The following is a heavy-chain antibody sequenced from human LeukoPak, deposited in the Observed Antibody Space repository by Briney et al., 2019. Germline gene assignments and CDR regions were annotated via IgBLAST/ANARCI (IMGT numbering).Heavy chain of an antibody. J-gene: IGHJ4*02. CDR2: ISWNSGSI. Sequence: PGRSLRLSCAASGFTFDDYAMHWVRQAPGKGLEWVSGISWNSGSIGYADSVKGRFTISRDNAKNSLYLQMNSLRAEDTALYYCITKVRGVIATGAFDYWGQGTLVTVSS. CDR1: GFTFDDYA. CDR3: ITKVRGVIATGAFDY. V-gene: IGHV3-9*01. D-gene: IGHD3-10*01.